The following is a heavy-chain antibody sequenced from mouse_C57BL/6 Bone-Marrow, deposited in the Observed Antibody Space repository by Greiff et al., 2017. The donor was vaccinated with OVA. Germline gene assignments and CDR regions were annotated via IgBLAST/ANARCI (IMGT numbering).Heavy chain of an antibody. Sequence: QVQLQQPGAELVKPGASVKLSCKASGYTFTSYWMHWVKQRPGRGLEWIGRIDPNSGGTKYNEKFKSKATLTVDKPPSTAYMQLSSLTSAYSAVDYCASSNGNFWYFDVWGTGTTVTVSS. V-gene: IGHV1-72*01. CDR1: GYTFTSYW. D-gene: IGHD2-1*01. CDR3: ASSNGNFWYFDV. CDR2: IDPNSGGT. J-gene: IGHJ1*03.